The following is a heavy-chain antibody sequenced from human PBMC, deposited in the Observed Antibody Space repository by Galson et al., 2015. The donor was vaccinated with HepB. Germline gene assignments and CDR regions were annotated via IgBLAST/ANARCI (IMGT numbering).Heavy chain of an antibody. CDR2: IKSKTDGGTT. CDR1: GFTFSNAW. J-gene: IGHJ3*02. V-gene: IGHV3-15*01. CDR3: TTEAMIVVVIMESGWFDI. Sequence: SLRLSCAASGFTFSNAWMSWVRQAPGKGLEWVGRIKSKTDGGTTDYAAPVKGRFTISRDDSKNTLYLQMNSLKTEDTAVYYCTTEAMIVVVIMESGWFDIWGQGTMVTVSS. D-gene: IGHD3-22*01.